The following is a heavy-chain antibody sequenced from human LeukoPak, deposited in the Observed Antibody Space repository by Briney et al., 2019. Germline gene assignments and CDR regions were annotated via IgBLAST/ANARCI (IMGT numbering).Heavy chain of an antibody. J-gene: IGHJ4*02. Sequence: GGSLRLSCVASGFTFSSYTMSWVRQAPGKGLEWVSAIGTSDTSAYTDSVKGRFTISRDNSKNTVFLQMNSLRAEDTAVYYCAKDGPNLVGATTGGFDYWGQGTLVTVSS. CDR1: GFTFSSYT. D-gene: IGHD1-26*01. V-gene: IGHV3-23*01. CDR3: AKDGPNLVGATTGGFDY. CDR2: IGTSDTSA.